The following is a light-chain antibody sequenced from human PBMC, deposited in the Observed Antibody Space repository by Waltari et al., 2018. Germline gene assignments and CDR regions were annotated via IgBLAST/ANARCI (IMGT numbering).Light chain of an antibody. CDR2: KAS. V-gene: IGKV1-5*03. J-gene: IGKJ1*01. CDR3: QQYNTFPRT. Sequence: EGERDKMTCRASENINSGVAWFQQKPGKAPNLLIYKASTLDIGVPSRFICILFGTQFTLPIISLHPHDFSTYYCQQYNTFPRTFIQRPMLEI. CDR1: ENINSG.